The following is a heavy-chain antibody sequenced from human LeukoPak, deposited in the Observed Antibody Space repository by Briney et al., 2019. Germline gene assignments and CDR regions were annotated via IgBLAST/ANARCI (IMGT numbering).Heavy chain of an antibody. Sequence: GESLKISCKGSGYRFTSYWIGWGRPMPGKGLEWMGIIYPGGSDTRYSPSFQGQVTISADKSISTAYLQWSSLKASDTAMYYCARGALKAYYFDYWGQGTLVTVSS. V-gene: IGHV5-51*01. CDR1: GYRFTSYW. J-gene: IGHJ4*02. CDR3: ARGALKAYYFDY. CDR2: IYPGGSDT.